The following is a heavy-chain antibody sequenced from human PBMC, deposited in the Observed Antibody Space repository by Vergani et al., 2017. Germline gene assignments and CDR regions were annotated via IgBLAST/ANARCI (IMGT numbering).Heavy chain of an antibody. CDR1: GFTFIMHA. CDR3: AKAXGYYGSGSYSPLHY. J-gene: IGHJ4*02. CDR2: LSASDRRT. D-gene: IGHD3-10*01. Sequence: EVQLLESGGDLVQPGGSLRLSCAASGFTFIMHAMSWVRQAPGKGLEWVSTLSASDRRTHYADSVKGRFTISRDNSKNTLYLQMNSLRAEDTAVYYCAKAXGYYGSGSYSPLHYWGQGTLVTVSS. V-gene: IGHV3-23*01.